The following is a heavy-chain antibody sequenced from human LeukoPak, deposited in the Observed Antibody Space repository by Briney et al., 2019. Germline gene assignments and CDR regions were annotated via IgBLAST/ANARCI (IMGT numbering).Heavy chain of an antibody. CDR3: ARAKRSGPAGLGFDP. J-gene: IGHJ5*02. Sequence: SETLSLTRTVSGGSISSSSYYWGWIRQPPGKGLEWIGSIYYSGSTYYNPSLKSRVTISVDTSKNQFSLKLSSVTAADTAVYYCARAKRSGPAGLGFDPWGQGTLVTVSS. D-gene: IGHD6-19*01. V-gene: IGHV4-39*07. CDR2: IYYSGST. CDR1: GGSISSSSYY.